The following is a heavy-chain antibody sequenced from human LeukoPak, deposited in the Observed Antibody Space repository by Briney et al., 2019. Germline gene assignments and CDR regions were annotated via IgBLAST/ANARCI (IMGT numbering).Heavy chain of an antibody. J-gene: IGHJ6*04. Sequence: GGSLRLSCAASGFTFSSYAMNWVRQAPGKGLEWVSYISSSGSNIYYADSVKGRFTISRDNAKNSLYLQMNSLRAEDTAVYYCAELGITMIGGVWGKGTTVTISS. D-gene: IGHD3-10*02. CDR3: AELGITMIGGV. CDR2: ISSSGSNI. CDR1: GFTFSSYA. V-gene: IGHV3-48*03.